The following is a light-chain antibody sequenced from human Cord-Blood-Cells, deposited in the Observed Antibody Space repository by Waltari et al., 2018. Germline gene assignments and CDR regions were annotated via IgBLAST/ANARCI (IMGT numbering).Light chain of an antibody. J-gene: IGKJ4*01. V-gene: IGKV3-11*01. CDR2: DAS. Sequence: EIVLTQSPDTLSLSPGERATLSCRASQSVSSYLAWYQQKPGQAPRLLIYDASNRATGIPARFSGSGSGTDFTLTISSLEPEDLAVYYCQQRSNWPPLTFGGGTKVEIK. CDR3: QQRSNWPPLT. CDR1: QSVSSY.